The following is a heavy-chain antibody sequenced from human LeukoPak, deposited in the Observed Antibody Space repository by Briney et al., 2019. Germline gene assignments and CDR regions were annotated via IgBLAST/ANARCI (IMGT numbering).Heavy chain of an antibody. Sequence: GASVKVSCKASGGTFSSYAISWVRQAPGQGLEWMGRIIPIFGTANYAQKFQGRVTITTDESTGTAYMELSSLRSEDTAVYYCASHADYDFWSGYYSYSWFDPWGQGTLVTVSS. CDR3: ASHADYDFWSGYYSYSWFDP. V-gene: IGHV1-69*05. D-gene: IGHD3-3*01. J-gene: IGHJ5*02. CDR2: IIPIFGTA. CDR1: GGTFSSYA.